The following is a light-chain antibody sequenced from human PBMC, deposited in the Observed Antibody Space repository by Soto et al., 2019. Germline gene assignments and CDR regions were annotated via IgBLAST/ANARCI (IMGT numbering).Light chain of an antibody. CDR1: QVISTS. J-gene: IGKJ5*01. V-gene: IGKV1-9*01. CDR3: QQLFDSPIT. CDR2: AAS. Sequence: VESVTITCRASQVISTSLAWYQVKPGKAPKLLIYAASTLESGVPSRFSATVSGTEFSLTITSLQPEDFATYYCQQLFDSPITFGQGTRLEIK.